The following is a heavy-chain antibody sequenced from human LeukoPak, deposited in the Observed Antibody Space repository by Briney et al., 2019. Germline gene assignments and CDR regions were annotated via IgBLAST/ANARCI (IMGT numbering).Heavy chain of an antibody. J-gene: IGHJ4*02. CDR2: ISSSSSYI. V-gene: IGHV3-21*01. CDR1: GFTFSSYS. CDR3: ASADYYDSSGYIGAY. D-gene: IGHD3-22*01. Sequence: GGSLRLSCAASGFTFSSYSMNWVRQAPGKGLEWASSISSSSSYIYYADSVKGRFTISRDNAKNSLYLQMNSLRAEDTAVYYCASADYYDSSGYIGAYWGQGTLVTVSS.